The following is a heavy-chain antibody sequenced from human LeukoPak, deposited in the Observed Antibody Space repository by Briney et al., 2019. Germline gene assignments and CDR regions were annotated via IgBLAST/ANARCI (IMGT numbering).Heavy chain of an antibody. J-gene: IGHJ1*01. CDR3: ARGLTGAEYFQH. CDR2: ISGSGGST. Sequence: PGGSLRLSCAASGFTFSSYAMSWVRQAPGKGLEWVSAISGSGGSTYYADSVKGRFTISRDNSKNTLYLQMNSLRAEDTAVYYCARGLTGAEYFQHWGQGTLVTVSS. V-gene: IGHV3-23*01. CDR1: GFTFSSYA. D-gene: IGHD1-20*01.